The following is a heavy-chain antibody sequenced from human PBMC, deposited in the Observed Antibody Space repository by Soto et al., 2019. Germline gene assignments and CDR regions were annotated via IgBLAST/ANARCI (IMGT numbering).Heavy chain of an antibody. V-gene: IGHV1-69*13. CDR3: ASRLYSSRTNYYYYGMDV. CDR1: GGTFSSYA. J-gene: IGHJ6*02. Sequence: ASVKVSCKASGGTFSSYAISWVRHAPGQGLEWMGGIIPIFGTANYAQKFQGRVTITADEPTSTAYMELSSLRSEDTAVYYCASRLYSSRTNYYYYGMDVWGQGTTVTVSS. CDR2: IIPIFGTA. D-gene: IGHD6-13*01.